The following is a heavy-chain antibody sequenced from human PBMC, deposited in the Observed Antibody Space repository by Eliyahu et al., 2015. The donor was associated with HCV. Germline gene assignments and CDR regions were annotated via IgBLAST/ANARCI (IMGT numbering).Heavy chain of an antibody. CDR2: ISYDGSNK. V-gene: IGHV3-30*18. D-gene: IGHD4-17*01. J-gene: IGHJ6*02. Sequence: SSYGMHWVRQAPGKGLEWVAVISYDGSNKYYADSVKGRFTISRDNSKNTLYLQMNSLRAEDTAVYYCAKDLSWDGDSEGRSIEGHYYGMDVWGQGTTVTVSS. CDR1: SSYG. CDR3: AKDLSWDGDSEGRSIEGHYYGMDV.